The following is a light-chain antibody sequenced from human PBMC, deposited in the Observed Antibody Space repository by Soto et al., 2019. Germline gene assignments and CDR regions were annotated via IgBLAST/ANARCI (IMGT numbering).Light chain of an antibody. CDR1: SSNIGSET. V-gene: IGLV1-44*01. J-gene: IGLJ2*01. CDR2: RNN. CDR3: AAWDDSLNGVV. Sequence: QSVLTQPPSASGTPGQRVTMSCSGSSSNIGSETVNWYQQLPGTAPKLLIYRNNQRPSGVPDRFSGSKSGTSASLAISGLQSEDEADYYCAAWDDSLNGVVFGGGTKVTVL.